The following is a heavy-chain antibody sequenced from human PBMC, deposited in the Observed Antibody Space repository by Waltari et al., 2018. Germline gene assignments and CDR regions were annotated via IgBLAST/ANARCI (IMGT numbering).Heavy chain of an antibody. CDR1: GDSVPSNSAA. Sequence: QVQLQQSGPGLVKPSQTLSLTCAISGDSVPSNSAAWNWIRQSPTRGLEWLGRTYYRSKWYNDYAVSVKSRITINPDTSKNQFSLQLNSVTPEDTAVYYCARDPDCSGGSCYPFDYWGQGTLVTVSS. J-gene: IGHJ4*02. CDR3: ARDPDCSGGSCYPFDY. D-gene: IGHD2-15*01. CDR2: TYYRSKWYN. V-gene: IGHV6-1*01.